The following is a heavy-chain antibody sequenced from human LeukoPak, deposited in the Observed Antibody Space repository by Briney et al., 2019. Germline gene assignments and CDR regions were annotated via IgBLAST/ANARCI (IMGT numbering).Heavy chain of an antibody. Sequence: SQTLSLTCTVSGGSISSGDYYWSWIRQPPGKGLEWIGYIYYSGSTYYNPSLKSRVTISVDTSKNQFSLKLSSVTAADTAVYYRARVRSRGLQHFDYWGQGTLVTVSS. CDR3: ARVRSRGLQHFDY. J-gene: IGHJ4*02. D-gene: IGHD5-24*01. V-gene: IGHV4-30-4*08. CDR2: IYYSGST. CDR1: GGSISSGDYY.